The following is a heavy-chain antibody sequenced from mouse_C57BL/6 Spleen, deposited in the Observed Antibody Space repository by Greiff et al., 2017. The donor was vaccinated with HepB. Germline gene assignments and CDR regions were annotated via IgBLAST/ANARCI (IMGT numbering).Heavy chain of an antibody. CDR3: ARDGSTMVTTGYFDV. V-gene: IGHV5-4*01. CDR1: GFTFSSYA. Sequence: EVMLVESGGGLVKPGGSLKLSCAASGFTFSSYAMSWVRQTPEKRLEWVATISDGGSYTYYPDNVKGRFTISRDNAKNNLYLQMSHLKSEDTAMYYCARDGSTMVTTGYFDVWGTGTTVTVSS. D-gene: IGHD2-2*01. CDR2: ISDGGSYT. J-gene: IGHJ1*03.